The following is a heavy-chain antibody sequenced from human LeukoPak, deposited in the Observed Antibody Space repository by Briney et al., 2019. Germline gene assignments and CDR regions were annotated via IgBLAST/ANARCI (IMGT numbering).Heavy chain of an antibody. D-gene: IGHD5-12*01. CDR1: GFTFSSYW. Sequence: GGSLRLSCAASGFTFSSYWMHWVRQAPGKGLVWVSLVKSDGISTNYADSVKGRFTISSDNAKNTLYLQMNSLRADDTAVYYCARDKGYAVDYWGQGTLVTVSS. CDR2: VKSDGIST. J-gene: IGHJ4*02. V-gene: IGHV3-74*01. CDR3: ARDKGYAVDY.